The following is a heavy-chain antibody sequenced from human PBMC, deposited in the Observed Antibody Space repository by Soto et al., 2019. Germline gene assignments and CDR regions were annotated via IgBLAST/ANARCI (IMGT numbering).Heavy chain of an antibody. CDR2: IYYSGST. V-gene: IGHV4-30-4*01. D-gene: IGHD4-17*01. J-gene: IGHJ6*02. CDR1: GCSISSGDYY. Sequence: PSETLSLSCTVSGCSISSGDYYWGWIGQPPGQGLEWIGYIYYSGSTYYNPSLRSRLTISVDTSKNQFSLKLSSVTAADTAVYCCARLGPTTVPTSYFTGNYNGMDVWGQGTTVTVSS. CDR3: ARLGPTTVPTSYFTGNYNGMDV.